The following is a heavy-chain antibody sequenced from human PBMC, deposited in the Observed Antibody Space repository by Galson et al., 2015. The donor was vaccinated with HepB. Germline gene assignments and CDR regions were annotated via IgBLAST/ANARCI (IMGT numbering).Heavy chain of an antibody. J-gene: IGHJ5*02. CDR3: ARVRIAAAGTRGGWFDP. CDR2: IKQDGSEK. D-gene: IGHD6-13*01. CDR1: GFTFSSYW. V-gene: IGHV3-7*03. Sequence: SLRLSCAASGFTFSSYWMSWVRQAPGKGLEWVANIKQDGSEKYYVDSVKGRFTISRDNAKNSLYLQMNSLRAEDTAVYYCARVRIAAAGTRGGWFDPWGQGTLVTVSS.